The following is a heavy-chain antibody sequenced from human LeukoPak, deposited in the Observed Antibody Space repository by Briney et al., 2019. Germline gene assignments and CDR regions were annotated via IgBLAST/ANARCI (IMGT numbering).Heavy chain of an antibody. CDR3: ARDPGEGYCSSTSCSHFDY. D-gene: IGHD2-2*01. CDR2: IKQDGSEK. V-gene: IGHV3-7*01. J-gene: IGHJ4*02. CDR1: GFTFSSYW. Sequence: TGGSLRLSCAASGFTFSSYWMSWVRQAPGKGLEWVANIKQDGSEKYYVDSVKGRFTISRDNAKNSLYLQMNSLRAEDTAVYYCARDPGEGYCSSTSCSHFDYWGQGTLVTVSS.